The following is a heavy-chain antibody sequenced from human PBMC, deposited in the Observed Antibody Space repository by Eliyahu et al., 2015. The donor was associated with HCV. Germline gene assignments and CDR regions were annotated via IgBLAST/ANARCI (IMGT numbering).Heavy chain of an antibody. CDR3: ARDIKYSYGYVGY. CDR2: ISYDGSNK. CDR1: GFXFSSYA. D-gene: IGHD5-18*01. J-gene: IGHJ4*02. Sequence: QVQLVESGGGVVQPGRSLRXSCAASGFXFSSYAXHWVRQAPGKGLGWVAVISYDGSNKYYADSVKGRFTISRDNSKNTLYLQMNSLRAEDTAVYYCARDIKYSYGYVGYWGQGTLVTVSS. V-gene: IGHV3-30-3*01.